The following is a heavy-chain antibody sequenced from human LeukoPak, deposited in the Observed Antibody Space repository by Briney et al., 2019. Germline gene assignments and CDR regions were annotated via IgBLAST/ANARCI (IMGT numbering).Heavy chain of an antibody. CDR2: ISGFNGNA. CDR3: ARDERSAAAGSAYYLDS. J-gene: IGHJ4*02. D-gene: IGHD6-13*01. Sequence: ASAKVSCKASGYSFTNCGISWVRQAPGQGLEWMGWISGFNGNANFAPKLQDRVTLTTDASTSTAYMELRSLRSDDTAVYYCARDERSAAAGSAYYLDSWGQGTLVTVSS. CDR1: GYSFTNCG. V-gene: IGHV1-18*01.